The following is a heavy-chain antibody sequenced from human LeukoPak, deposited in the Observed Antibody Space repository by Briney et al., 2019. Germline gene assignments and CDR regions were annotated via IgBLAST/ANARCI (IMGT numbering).Heavy chain of an antibody. CDR3: ARSAIVGATLFDDAFDI. Sequence: GGSLRLPCAASGFTFSSYSMNWVRQAPGKGLEWVSSISSSSSYIYYADSVKGRFTISRDNAKNSLYLQMNSLRAEDTAVYYCARSAIVGATLFDDAFDIWGQGTMVTVSS. J-gene: IGHJ3*02. CDR1: GFTFSSYS. D-gene: IGHD1-26*01. V-gene: IGHV3-21*01. CDR2: ISSSSSYI.